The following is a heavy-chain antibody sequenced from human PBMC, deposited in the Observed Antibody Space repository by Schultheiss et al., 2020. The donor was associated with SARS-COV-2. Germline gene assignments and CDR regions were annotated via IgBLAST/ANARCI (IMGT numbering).Heavy chain of an antibody. J-gene: IGHJ5*02. V-gene: IGHV4-30-2*01. CDR3: ARLPTGFPNWFDP. CDR2: IYHSGST. Sequence: QTLSLTCAVSGGSISSGGYSWSWIRQPPGKGLEWIGYIYHSGSTNYNPSLKSRVTISIDTSKSQFSLHLSSVTAADTAVYYCARLPTGFPNWFDPWGQGTLVTVSS. CDR1: GGSISSGGYS. D-gene: IGHD3-9*01.